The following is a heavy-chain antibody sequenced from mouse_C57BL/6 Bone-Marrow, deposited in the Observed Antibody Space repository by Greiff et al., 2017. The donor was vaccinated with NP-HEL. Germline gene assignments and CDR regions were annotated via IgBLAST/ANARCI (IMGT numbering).Heavy chain of an antibody. V-gene: IGHV5-15*01. D-gene: IGHD2-2*01. Sequence: EVQVVESGGGLVQPGGSLKLSCAASGFTFSDYGMAWVRQAPRKGPEWVAFISNLAYSIYYADTVTGRFTISRENAKNTLYLEMSSLRSEDTAMYYCARQRYGYDGPYWYFDVWGTGTTVTVSS. J-gene: IGHJ1*03. CDR2: ISNLAYSI. CDR1: GFTFSDYG. CDR3: ARQRYGYDGPYWYFDV.